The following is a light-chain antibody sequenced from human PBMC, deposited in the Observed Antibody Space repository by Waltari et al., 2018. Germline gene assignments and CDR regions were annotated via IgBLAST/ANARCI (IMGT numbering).Light chain of an antibody. CDR2: VNR. Sequence: QSVLTPPPSVSGAPGQRVPIPCTGSSSNIGAGYDVQWYQHLPGTAPKLVTYVNRNRPSGVPDRFSGSKSGTSASLAITGLQAEDEADYYCQSYDSSLSGWVFGGGTKLTVL. V-gene: IGLV1-40*01. J-gene: IGLJ3*02. CDR3: QSYDSSLSGWV. CDR1: SSNIGAGYD.